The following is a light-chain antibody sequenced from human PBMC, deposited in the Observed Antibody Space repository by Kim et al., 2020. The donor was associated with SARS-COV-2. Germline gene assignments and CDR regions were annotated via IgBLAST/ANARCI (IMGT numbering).Light chain of an antibody. Sequence: TLTNTWSGTSGSIASNYVQWYKQRPSSAPTPVIYEDNQRPSGVPERFSGSIDSSSNSASLTISGLKTEDEADYYCQSYDSDHHWLFGGGTQLTVL. CDR3: QSYDSDHHWL. CDR1: SGSIASNY. V-gene: IGLV6-57*02. J-gene: IGLJ3*02. CDR2: EDN.